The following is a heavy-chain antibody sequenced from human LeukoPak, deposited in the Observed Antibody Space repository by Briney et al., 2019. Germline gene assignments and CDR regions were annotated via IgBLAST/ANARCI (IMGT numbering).Heavy chain of an antibody. CDR2: IKRKTDGGPT. V-gene: IGHV3-15*01. CDR1: GFTFSNAW. D-gene: IGHD5-24*01. J-gene: IGHJ4*02. Sequence: PGGSLRLSCAASGFTFSNAWMSWVRQAPGKGLEWVGRIKRKTDGGPTDYAAPVKGRFTISRDDSKTTLYLQMTSLKTEDTAVYYCTVYLRLLPRDGYNYRFDYWGQGTLVTVSS. CDR3: TVYLRLLPRDGYNYRFDY.